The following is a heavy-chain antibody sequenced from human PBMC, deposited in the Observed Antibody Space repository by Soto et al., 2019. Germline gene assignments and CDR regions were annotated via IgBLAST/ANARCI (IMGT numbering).Heavy chain of an antibody. CDR2: ISAYNGNT. J-gene: IGHJ3*02. V-gene: IGHV1-18*01. CDR1: GGTFSSYA. CDR3: ARSGDYGDHDAFDI. Sequence: GASVKVSCKASGGTFSSYAISWVRQAPGQGLEWMGGISAYNGNTNYAQKLQGRVTMTTDTSTSTAYMELRSLRSDDTAVYYCARSGDYGDHDAFDIWGQGTMVTVS. D-gene: IGHD4-17*01.